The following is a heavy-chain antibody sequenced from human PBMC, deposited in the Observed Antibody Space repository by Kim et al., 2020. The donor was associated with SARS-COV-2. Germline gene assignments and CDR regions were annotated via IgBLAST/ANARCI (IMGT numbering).Heavy chain of an antibody. Sequence: GGSLRLSCAASGFTVSSNYMSWVRQAPGKGLEWVSVIYSGGSTYYADSVKGRFTISRDNSKNTLYLQMNSLRAEDTAVYYCASSYRSGSSYYYGMDVWGQGTTVTVSS. J-gene: IGHJ6*02. CDR1: GFTVSSNY. D-gene: IGHD3-10*01. CDR3: ASSYRSGSSYYYGMDV. V-gene: IGHV3-53*01. CDR2: IYSGGST.